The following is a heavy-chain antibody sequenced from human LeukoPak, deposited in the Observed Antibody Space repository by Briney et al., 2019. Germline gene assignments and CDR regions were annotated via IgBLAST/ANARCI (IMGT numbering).Heavy chain of an antibody. CDR2: IYSGGSI. CDR1: GFTVSSNY. Sequence: GGSLRLSCAASGFTVSSNYMSWVRQAPGKGLEWVSVIYSGGSIYYADSVKGRFTISRDNSKNTLYPQMNSLRAEDTAVYYCARDVGDSSDYWGQGTLVTVSS. V-gene: IGHV3-53*01. J-gene: IGHJ4*02. CDR3: ARDVGDSSDY. D-gene: IGHD5-18*01.